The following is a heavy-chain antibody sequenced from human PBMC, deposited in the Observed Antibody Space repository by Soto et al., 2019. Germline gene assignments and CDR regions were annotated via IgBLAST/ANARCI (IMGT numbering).Heavy chain of an antibody. CDR3: SIIVVAGLGYYCDY. Sequence: QITLKESGPPLVKPTQTLTLTCTFSGFSLSSTRMAVGWIRQPPGKALEWLALIYWDDDKRYSPFLKSRLTSTKDTYINHVVLTMCNLCPVDTAWYYCSIIVVAGLGYYCDYWGQGTLVTVS. V-gene: IGHV2-5*02. CDR1: GFSLSSTRMA. CDR2: IYWDDDK. J-gene: IGHJ4*02. D-gene: IGHD6-19*01.